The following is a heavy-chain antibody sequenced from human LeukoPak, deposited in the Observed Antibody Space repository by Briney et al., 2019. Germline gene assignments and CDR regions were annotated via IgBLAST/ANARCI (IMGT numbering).Heavy chain of an antibody. V-gene: IGHV3-7*02. CDR3: AANGGPFDF. CDR1: GFTFRNYW. J-gene: IGHJ4*02. CDR2: IKQGGTEK. Sequence: AGGSLRLSCAASGFTFRNYWMSWVRQAPGKGLEFVANIKQGGTEKYYVYSVKGRFQISRQNPKNPLYLQMNGLRAGDAAACSCAANGGPFDFWGQGTLVTVSA. D-gene: IGHD4-23*01.